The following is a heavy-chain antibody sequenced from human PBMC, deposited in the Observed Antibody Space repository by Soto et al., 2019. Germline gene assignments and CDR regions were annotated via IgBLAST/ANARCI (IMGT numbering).Heavy chain of an antibody. J-gene: IGHJ6*02. CDR1: GFTFSSYG. D-gene: IGHD6-13*01. CDR3: ARDRGAAAGTSYYYGMDV. CDR2: NK. Sequence: QVQLVESGGGVVQPGRSLRCSCAASGFTFSSYGMHWVRQAPGKGLEWVAVNKYYADSVKGRFTISRDNCKNTLSLQLNSLRAEDTAVYYCARDRGAAAGTSYYYGMDVWGQGATITVS. V-gene: IGHV3-33*01.